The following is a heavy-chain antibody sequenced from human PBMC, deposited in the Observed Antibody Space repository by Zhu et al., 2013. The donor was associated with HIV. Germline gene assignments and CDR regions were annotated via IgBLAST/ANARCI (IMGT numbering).Heavy chain of an antibody. J-gene: IGHJ5*01. CDR1: GYTFTSYA. CDR3: ARGVHYRNTGGIINWFDS. D-gene: IGHD3-10*01. V-gene: IGHV1-3*01. CDR2: INAGNGNI. Sequence: QVHHVQSGAEVKEPGASVKVSCKASGYTFTSYAIHWVRQAPGQRLEWMGWINAGNGNIKYSQKFQGRVTISRDTSATTTYMDLSSLRSEDTAVYYCARGVHYRNTGGIINWFDSWGQGTLVTVSS.